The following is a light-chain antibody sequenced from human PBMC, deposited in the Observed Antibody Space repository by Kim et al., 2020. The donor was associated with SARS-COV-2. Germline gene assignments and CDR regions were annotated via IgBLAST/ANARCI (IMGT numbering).Light chain of an antibody. V-gene: IGKV1-33*01. CDR1: QDISKY. J-gene: IGKJ2*01. Sequence: DIQMTQSPSSLSASVGDRVTITCQASQDISKYLNWYQQKPGKAPKLLIYDAAKLETGFPSRFSGSGSGTDFTLTISSLQPGDIAMYYCQQYDNVPYTFGQGTKLEIK. CDR3: QQYDNVPYT. CDR2: DAA.